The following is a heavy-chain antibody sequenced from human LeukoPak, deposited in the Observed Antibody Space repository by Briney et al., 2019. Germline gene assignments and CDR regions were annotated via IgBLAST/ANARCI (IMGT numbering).Heavy chain of an antibody. J-gene: IGHJ1*01. D-gene: IGHD3-3*01. CDR1: GFTFDDYA. V-gene: IGHV3-15*01. Sequence: GGSLRLSCAASGFTFDDYAMHWVRQAPGKGLEWVGRIRSKTDGGTTDYAVSVQGRFTISRDDSKNTLYLQMSSLKTEDTAVYYCAKHIYGVVSIQQWGQGTLVTVSS. CDR3: AKHIYGVVSIQQ. CDR2: IRSKTDGGTT.